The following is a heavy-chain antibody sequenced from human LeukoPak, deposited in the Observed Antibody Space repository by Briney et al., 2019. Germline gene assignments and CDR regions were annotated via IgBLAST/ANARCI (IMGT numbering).Heavy chain of an antibody. CDR3: ARDPNNWNGLDY. CDR1: GGTFSSYA. D-gene: IGHD1-1*01. Sequence: ASVTVSCKASGGTFSSYAISWVRQAPGQGLEWMGGIIPIFGTANYAQKFQGRVTITADESTSTAYMELSSLRSEDTAVYYCARDPNNWNGLDYWGQGTLVTVSS. V-gene: IGHV1-69*13. CDR2: IIPIFGTA. J-gene: IGHJ4*02.